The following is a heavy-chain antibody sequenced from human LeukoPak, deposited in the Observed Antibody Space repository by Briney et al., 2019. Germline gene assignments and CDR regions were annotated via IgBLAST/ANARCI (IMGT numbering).Heavy chain of an antibody. CDR3: ARGWATIFDY. CDR2: INHSGST. CDR1: GGSFSGYY. J-gene: IGHJ4*02. D-gene: IGHD1-26*01. V-gene: IGHV4-34*01. Sequence: SETLSLTCAVYGGSFSGYYWSWIRKPPGKGLEWIGEINHSGSTNYNPSLKSRVTISVDTSKNQFSLKLSSVTAADTAVYYCARGWATIFDYWGQGTLVTVSS.